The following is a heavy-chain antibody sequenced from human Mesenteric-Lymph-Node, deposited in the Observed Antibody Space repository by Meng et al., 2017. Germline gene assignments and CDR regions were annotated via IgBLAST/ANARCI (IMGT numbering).Heavy chain of an antibody. J-gene: IGHJ5*02. CDR3: VRDTRRGGGWFDP. D-gene: IGHD3-10*01. CDR2: IYHGVNI. Sequence: QVQLQGLVSGLVRPSQTLSLTCAVSGDSITSGDYSWTWIRQPPGKGLEWIGYIYHGVNIYYTPSLRSRVTISVDKSRNQFSLKLTSVSAADTAVYYCVRDTRRGGGWFDPWGQGTLVTVSS. V-gene: IGHV4-30-2*01. CDR1: GDSITSGDYS.